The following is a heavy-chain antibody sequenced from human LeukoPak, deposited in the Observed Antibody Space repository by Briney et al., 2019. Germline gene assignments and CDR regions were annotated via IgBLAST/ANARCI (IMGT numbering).Heavy chain of an antibody. CDR2: IYYSGST. Sequence: PSETLSLTCTVSGGSISSGSYYWGWIRQPPGKGLEWIGSIYYSGSTYYNPSLKSRVTTSVDTSNNQFSLKLSSVTAADMAVYYCARHGAMTGNFQHWGQGTLVTVSS. CDR3: ARHGAMTGNFQH. D-gene: IGHD3-9*01. CDR1: GGSISSGSYY. J-gene: IGHJ1*01. V-gene: IGHV4-39*01.